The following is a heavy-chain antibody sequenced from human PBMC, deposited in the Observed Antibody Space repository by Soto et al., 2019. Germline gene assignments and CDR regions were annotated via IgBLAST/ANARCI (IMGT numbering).Heavy chain of an antibody. CDR1: GFTLSDHY. Sequence: QVQLVESGGGLVKPGGSLRLSCAASGFTLSDHYMSWIRQAPGKGLEWVSYITSSGGIINYADSVKGRFTISRDNAKNSLYLQMNSLRDDDTAVYYCARVRNNWTQDAFAVWGQGTMGTVS. D-gene: IGHD1-20*01. V-gene: IGHV3-11*01. CDR3: ARVRNNWTQDAFAV. CDR2: ITSSGGII. J-gene: IGHJ3*01.